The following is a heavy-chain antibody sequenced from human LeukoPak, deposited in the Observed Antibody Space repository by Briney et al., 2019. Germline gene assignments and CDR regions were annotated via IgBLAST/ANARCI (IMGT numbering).Heavy chain of an antibody. D-gene: IGHD3-10*01. J-gene: IGHJ6*04. CDR1: GDSVSSGSYY. CDR2: IYYSGST. V-gene: IGHV4-61*01. Sequence: SGTLSLTCTVSGDSVSSGSYYWSWIRQPPGEGLEWIGYIYYSGSTNYNPSLKSRVTISVDTSKNQFSLKLSSVTAADTAVYYCARDRMLRFGEGHYGMDVWGKGTTVTVSS. CDR3: ARDRMLRFGEGHYGMDV.